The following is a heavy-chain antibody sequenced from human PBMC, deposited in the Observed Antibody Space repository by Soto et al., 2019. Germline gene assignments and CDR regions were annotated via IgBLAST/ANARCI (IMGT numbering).Heavy chain of an antibody. CDR3: ARGLAACDY. CDR1: GYTFTNYY. CDR2: INPNGGST. J-gene: IGHJ4*02. Sequence: QVQLVQSGAEVKNPGASVKVSCTASGYTFTNYYIHWVRQAPGQGLEWMAIINPNGGSTNYAQEFQGRVTLARDTFTNTVYMELSSLRSEDTAIYYCARGLAACDYWGQGTQVTVSS. D-gene: IGHD6-13*01. V-gene: IGHV1-46*01.